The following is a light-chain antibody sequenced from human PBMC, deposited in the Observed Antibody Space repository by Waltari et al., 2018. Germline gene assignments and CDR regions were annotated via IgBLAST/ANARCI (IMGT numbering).Light chain of an antibody. V-gene: IGKV4-1*01. J-gene: IGKJ1*01. CDR2: WAA. Sequence: DIVMTQSPDSLAVSLGERATINCKSSQSFLYSTNNKTYLSCSQQKSGQPPKLLIYWAATRSSGVPYRFSGIGSGTDFTLPISSLQAEDVAVYYCQQYYTTLSWTFGQGTKVEIK. CDR1: QSFLYSTNNKTY. CDR3: QQYYTTLSWT.